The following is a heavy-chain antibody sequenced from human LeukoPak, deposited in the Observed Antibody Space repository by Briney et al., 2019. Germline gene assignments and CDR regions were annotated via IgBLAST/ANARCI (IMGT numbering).Heavy chain of an antibody. D-gene: IGHD4-17*01. J-gene: IGHJ4*02. CDR2: ISAYDGNT. CDR1: GYTFTSYG. CDR3: ARDYGDYGSFHYLDY. V-gene: IGHV1-18*01. Sequence: ASVKVSCKASGYTFTSYGISWVRQAPGQGLEWMGWISAYDGNTNYAQKLQGRVTMTTDTSTSTAYMELRSLRSDDTAVYYCARDYGDYGSFHYLDYWGQGTLVTVSS.